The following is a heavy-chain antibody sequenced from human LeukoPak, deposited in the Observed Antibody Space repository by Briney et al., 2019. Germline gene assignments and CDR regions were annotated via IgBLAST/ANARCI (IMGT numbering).Heavy chain of an antibody. CDR3: TRSGYRHPYHFDS. CDR1: GFSVRTTY. CDR2: LYTGGGT. J-gene: IGHJ4*02. V-gene: IGHV3-53*01. D-gene: IGHD3-22*01. Sequence: GGSLRLSCAASGFSVRTTYMSWVRQAPGKGLEWVSVLYTGGGTDHADSVKGRFTISRDNSKNTLSLQMNSLRAEDTAIYYCTRSGYRHPYHFDSWGQGTLVTVSS.